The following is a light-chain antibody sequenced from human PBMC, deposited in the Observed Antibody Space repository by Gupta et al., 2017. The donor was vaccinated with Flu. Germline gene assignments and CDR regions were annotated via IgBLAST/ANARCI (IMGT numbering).Light chain of an antibody. CDR2: EVS. CDR3: GSYADGRDV. J-gene: IGLJ1*01. V-gene: IGLV2-8*01. Sequence: QSVTISCTGTSGDVGGYNYVSWYQQHPGKAPKLMIYEVSRRPSGVPDRFSASKSGSTASLTVSGLQAEEEADYYCGSYADGRDVFGTGTKLTVL. CDR1: SGDVGGYNY.